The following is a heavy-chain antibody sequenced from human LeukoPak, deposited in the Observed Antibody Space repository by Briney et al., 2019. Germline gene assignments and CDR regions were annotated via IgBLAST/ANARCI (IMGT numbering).Heavy chain of an antibody. CDR3: ARHFRSGYSYGHPNWFDP. CDR1: GGSFSGYY. Sequence: PSETLSLTCAVYGGSFSGYYWSWIRQPPGKGLEWIGEINHSGSTNYNPSLKSRVTISVDTSKNQFSLKLSSVTAADTAVYYCARHFRSGYSYGHPNWFDPWGQGTLVTVSS. CDR2: INHSGST. V-gene: IGHV4-34*01. J-gene: IGHJ5*02. D-gene: IGHD5-18*01.